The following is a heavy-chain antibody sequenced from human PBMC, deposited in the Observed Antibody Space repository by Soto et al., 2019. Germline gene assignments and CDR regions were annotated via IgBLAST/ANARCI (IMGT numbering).Heavy chain of an antibody. CDR3: ARGGYDFSGVNFDDGVDF. J-gene: IGHJ3*01. CDR1: NGSLSSHF. D-gene: IGHD3-22*01. V-gene: IGHV4-59*11. Sequence: TSETLSLTCSVSNGSLSSHFWAWIRQSPGRGLEWLGYIFYTGITNYNPSLQSRVTISVDTSKDQFSLRLNSVTAADTAVYYCARGGYDFSGVNFDDGVDFWGQGIPVT. CDR2: IFYTGIT.